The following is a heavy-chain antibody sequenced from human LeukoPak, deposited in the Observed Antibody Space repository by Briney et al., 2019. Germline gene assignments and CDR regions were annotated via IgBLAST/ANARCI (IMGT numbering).Heavy chain of an antibody. V-gene: IGHV1-18*01. Sequence: ASVKVSCKASGYTVTSYGISWVRQAPGQGLEWMGCISAYNGNTNYAQKLQGRVTMTTDTSTSTAYMELRSLRSDDTAVYYCASSYDSSGYYFQVLDYWGQGTLVTVSS. D-gene: IGHD3-22*01. J-gene: IGHJ4*02. CDR1: GYTVTSYG. CDR3: ASSYDSSGYYFQVLDY. CDR2: ISAYNGNT.